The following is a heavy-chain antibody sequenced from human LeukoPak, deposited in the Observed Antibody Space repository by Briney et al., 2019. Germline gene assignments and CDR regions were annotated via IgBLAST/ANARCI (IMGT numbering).Heavy chain of an antibody. D-gene: IGHD2-2*01. CDR2: IIPIFGTA. J-gene: IGHJ5*02. Sequence: SVKVSCKASGGTFSSYAFSWVRQAPGQGLEWMGGIIPIFGTANYAQKFQGRVTITADESTSTAYMELSSLRSEDTAVYYCARDIVVVPAAIVPWGFDPWGQGTLVTVSS. CDR3: ARDIVVVPAAIVPWGFDP. V-gene: IGHV1-69*13. CDR1: GGTFSSYA.